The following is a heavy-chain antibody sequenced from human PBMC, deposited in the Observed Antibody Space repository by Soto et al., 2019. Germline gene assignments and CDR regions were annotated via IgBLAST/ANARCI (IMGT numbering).Heavy chain of an antibody. V-gene: IGHV1-18*01. CDR2: ISAYNGNT. CDR3: AREVGYCSSTSCLNWFDP. Sequence: ASVKVSCKASGYTFTSYGISWVRQAPGQGLEWMGWISAYNGNTNYAQKLQGRVTMTTDTSTSTAYMELRSLRSDDTAVYYCAREVGYCSSTSCLNWFDPWGQGTLVTVS. CDR1: GYTFTSYG. D-gene: IGHD2-2*01. J-gene: IGHJ5*02.